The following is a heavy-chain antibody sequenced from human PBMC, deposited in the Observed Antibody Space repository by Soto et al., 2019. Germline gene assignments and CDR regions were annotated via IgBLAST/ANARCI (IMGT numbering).Heavy chain of an antibody. CDR1: GFTFSSYA. CDR2: ISGSGGST. V-gene: IGHV3-23*01. J-gene: IGHJ4*02. Sequence: VQLLECGGGLVQPGGSLRLSCAASGFTFSSYAMSWVRQAPGKGLEWVSAISGSGGSTYYADSVKGRFTISRDNSKNTLYLQMNSLRAEDTAVYYCAKDREDYDYIWGSYRPTYYFDYWGQGTLVTVSS. D-gene: IGHD3-16*02. CDR3: AKDREDYDYIWGSYRPTYYFDY.